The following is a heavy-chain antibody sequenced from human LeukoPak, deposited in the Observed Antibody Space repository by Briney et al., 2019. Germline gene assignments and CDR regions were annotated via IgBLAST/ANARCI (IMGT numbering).Heavy chain of an antibody. D-gene: IGHD3-10*01. V-gene: IGHV1-2*02. CDR2: INPNSGGT. CDR3: ARDQKELLWFEIGRGAIEHTTGTY. Sequence: ASVTVSCKASGYTFTGYYMHWVRQAPGQGLEWMGWINPNSGGTNYAQKFQGRVTMTRDTSISTAYMELSRLRSDDTAGYYCARDQKELLWFEIGRGAIEHTTGTYWGQGTLVTVSS. J-gene: IGHJ4*02. CDR1: GYTFTGYY.